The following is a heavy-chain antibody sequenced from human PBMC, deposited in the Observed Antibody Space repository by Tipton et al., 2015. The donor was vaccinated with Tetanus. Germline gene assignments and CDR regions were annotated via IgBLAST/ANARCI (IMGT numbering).Heavy chain of an antibody. Sequence: RSLRLSCAASGFTFDDYAMHWVRQAPGKGLEWVSSITWNSGSIGYADALKGRFTISRDNAKNSLYLQINSLTTEDTALYYCAKDNGPRQQCATSSCYIDYWGQGTLVTVSS. CDR1: GFTFDDYA. J-gene: IGHJ4*02. CDR3: AKDNGPRQQCATSSCYIDY. D-gene: IGHD2-2*02. CDR2: ITWNSGSI. V-gene: IGHV3-9*01.